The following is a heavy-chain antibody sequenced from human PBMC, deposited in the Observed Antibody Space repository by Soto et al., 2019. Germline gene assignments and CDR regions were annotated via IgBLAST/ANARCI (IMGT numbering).Heavy chain of an antibody. CDR3: ERHRAYGSGENWFDP. Sequence: SETLSLTCTVSGGSISSYYWSWIRQPAGKGLEWIVRIYTSGSTNYNPSLKSRVTMSVDTSKNQFSLKLSSVTAADTAVYYCERHRAYGSGENWFDPWGQGTLVTVSS. V-gene: IGHV4-4*07. D-gene: IGHD3-10*01. CDR2: IYTSGST. CDR1: GGSISSYY. J-gene: IGHJ5*02.